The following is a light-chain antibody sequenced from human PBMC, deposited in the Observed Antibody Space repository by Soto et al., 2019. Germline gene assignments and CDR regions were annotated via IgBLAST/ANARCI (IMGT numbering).Light chain of an antibody. V-gene: IGKV3-20*01. CDR1: QSVSSSY. CDR3: QQYGSSPLT. Sequence: IMLSQSPGTLSLSKGERATLSSRASQSVSSSYLAWYQQKPGQAPRLLIYGASSRATGIPDRFSGSGSGTDFTLTISRLEPEDFAVYYCQQYGSSPLTFGGGTKVDTK. CDR2: GAS. J-gene: IGKJ4*01.